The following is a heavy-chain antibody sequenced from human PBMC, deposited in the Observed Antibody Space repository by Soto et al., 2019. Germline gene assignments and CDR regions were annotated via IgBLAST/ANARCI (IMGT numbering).Heavy chain of an antibody. D-gene: IGHD2-2*01. Sequence: QVQLQESGPGLGKPSQTLSLTCTVSGGSISSGDYYWSWIRQPPGKGLEWIGYIYYSGNTYYNPSLKSRITMSVDTSKNQFSLTLSSVTAADTAVYYCAREDCRSTSCSYSTGSYYFYYWGQGTLVTLSS. CDR2: IYYSGNT. V-gene: IGHV4-30-4*01. CDR1: GGSISSGDYY. J-gene: IGHJ4*02. CDR3: AREDCRSTSCSYSTGSYYFYY.